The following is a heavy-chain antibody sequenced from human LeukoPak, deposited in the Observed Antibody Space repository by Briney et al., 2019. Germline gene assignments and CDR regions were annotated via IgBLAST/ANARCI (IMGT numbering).Heavy chain of an antibody. CDR1: GDSISGFY. V-gene: IGHV4-59*01. CDR2: IYYSGST. Sequence: SETLSLTCTVSGDSISGFYWSWIRQPPGKGLEWIGYIYYSGSTNYNPSLKSRVTISVDTSKNQFSLKLSSVTAADTAVYYCARGGYYDSRRYYYYYYMDVWGKGTTVTISS. D-gene: IGHD3-22*01. J-gene: IGHJ6*03. CDR3: ARGGYYDSRRYYYYYYMDV.